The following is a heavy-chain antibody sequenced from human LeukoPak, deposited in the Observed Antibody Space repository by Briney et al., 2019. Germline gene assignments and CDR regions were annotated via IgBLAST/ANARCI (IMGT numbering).Heavy chain of an antibody. CDR3: ARGSSSYSGSYWSFDY. V-gene: IGHV4-39*07. Sequence: SETLSLTCTVSGGSISSISYYWGWIRQPPGKGLEWIGSLYYSGSTYYNPSLKSRVTISVDTSKNQFSLKLSSVTAADTAVYYCARGSSSYSGSYWSFDYWGQGTLVTVSS. CDR1: GGSISSISYY. J-gene: IGHJ4*02. D-gene: IGHD1-26*01. CDR2: LYYSGST.